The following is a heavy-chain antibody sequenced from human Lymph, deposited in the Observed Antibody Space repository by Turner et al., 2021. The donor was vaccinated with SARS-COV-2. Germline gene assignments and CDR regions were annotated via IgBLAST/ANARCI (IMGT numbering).Heavy chain of an antibody. D-gene: IGHD3-10*01. CDR2: IYYSVSN. Sequence: QLQLQESGTGLVKPSETLSLTCTVSGGSISSSSHYWGWIRQPPGRGLEWIGHIYYSVSNYYNPSLKSRVTISVDTSKNQFSLKLSSVTAADTAVYYCARLVRRAEYYFDYWGQGTLVTVSS. V-gene: IGHV4-39*01. J-gene: IGHJ4*02. CDR1: GGSISSSSHY. CDR3: ARLVRRAEYYFDY.